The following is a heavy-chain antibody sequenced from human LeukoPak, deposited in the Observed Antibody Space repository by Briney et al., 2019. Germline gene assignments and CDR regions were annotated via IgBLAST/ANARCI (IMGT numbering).Heavy chain of an antibody. CDR3: AFSLESTLRQNNAPARDGYIND. J-gene: IGHJ4*02. D-gene: IGHD5-12*01. CDR2: MNPNSGNT. CDR1: GYTFTSYD. Sequence: ASVKVSCKASGYTFTSYDIHWVRPATGQGLAWVGWMNPNSGNTGYAQKFQGRVTMTRNTSISTAYMELSSLRSEDTAVYYCAFSLESTLRQNNAPARDGYINDWGQGTLVTVSS. V-gene: IGHV1-8*01.